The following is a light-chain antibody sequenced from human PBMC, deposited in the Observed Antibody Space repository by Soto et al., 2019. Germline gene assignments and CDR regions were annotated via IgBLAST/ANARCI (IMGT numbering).Light chain of an antibody. CDR2: KAS. V-gene: IGKV1-5*03. J-gene: IGKJ1*01. Sequence: EIQRTQGPATMSASVGDRVTITCRASQTISNWLAWYQQKPGKAPKLLIYKASTLKSGVPSRFSGSGSGTEFTLTISSLQPDDFATYYCQHYNSYSEAFGQGTKVDIK. CDR3: QHYNSYSEA. CDR1: QTISNW.